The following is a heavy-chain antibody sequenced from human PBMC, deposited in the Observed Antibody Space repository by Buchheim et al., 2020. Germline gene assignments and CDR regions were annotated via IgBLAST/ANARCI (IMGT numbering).Heavy chain of an antibody. V-gene: IGHV4-39*01. Sequence: QLQLQESGPGLVKPSETLSLTCSVSDVSVRSSDYYWGWIRQPPGKGLEWIGNMYYSGSTYYNPSLKSRVTITVDTSKNQFSLKLSSVTAADTAVYYCARFWARGYCSSTSCYTNRMDVWGQGTT. CDR1: DVSVRSSDYY. D-gene: IGHD2-2*02. CDR2: MYYSGST. CDR3: ARFWARGYCSSTSCYTNRMDV. J-gene: IGHJ6*02.